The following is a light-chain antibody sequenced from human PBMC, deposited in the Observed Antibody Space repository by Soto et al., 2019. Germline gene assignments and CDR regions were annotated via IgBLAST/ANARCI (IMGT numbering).Light chain of an antibody. J-gene: IGKJ1*01. V-gene: IGKV1-5*01. CDR1: QSISTW. CDR3: QHYNTYPWT. Sequence: DIQMTQSPSTLSASVGDRVTITCRASQSISTWLAWYQHRPGKAPKLLIYGASTLESGVPSRFSGSGSGTEFTLTISSLPADDFATYYCQHYNTYPWTFGHGTKVEIK. CDR2: GAS.